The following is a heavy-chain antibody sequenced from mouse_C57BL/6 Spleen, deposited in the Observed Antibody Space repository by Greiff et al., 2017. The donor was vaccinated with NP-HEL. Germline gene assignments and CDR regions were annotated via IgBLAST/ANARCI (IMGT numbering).Heavy chain of an antibody. CDR1: VFPFSRYA. Sequence: VPLVASGGCLVNPGGSLTLSCAASVFPFSRYALSWFRQTPVKWLEWVATISAGGIYTYYPDNVKGRFTISRDNAKNNLYLQMSHLKSEDTAMYYCARDRGGYYGYFDVWGTGTTVTVSS. CDR3: ARDRGGYYGYFDV. V-gene: IGHV5-4*01. J-gene: IGHJ1*03. CDR2: ISAGGIYT. D-gene: IGHD1-1*02.